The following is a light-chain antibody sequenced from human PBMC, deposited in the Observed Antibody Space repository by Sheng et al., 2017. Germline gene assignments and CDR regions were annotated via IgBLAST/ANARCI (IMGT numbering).Light chain of an antibody. CDR3: QQYNNWRT. CDR2: GAS. CDR1: QSVSTN. V-gene: IGKV3-15*01. J-gene: IGKJ1*01. Sequence: ETVMTQSPATVSVSPGERATLSCRASQSVSTNVAWYQQKPGQAPRLLIYGASKRATGISDRFSGSGSGTEFTLTISSLQSEDFAIYYCQQYNNWRTFGQGT.